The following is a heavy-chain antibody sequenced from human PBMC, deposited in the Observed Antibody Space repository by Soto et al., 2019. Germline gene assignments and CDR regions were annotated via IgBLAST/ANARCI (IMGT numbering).Heavy chain of an antibody. Sequence: GGSLRLSXVVSGFSVSATSIFWVRQATGKGLEWVSLMHRGGTTDNADSVKGRFTTSRDKSKNTLYLHMNGLRVEDTAVYYCARVNTTLVDHFDCRGQGALVTVSS. CDR3: ARVNTTLVDHFDC. CDR2: MHRGGTT. CDR1: GFSVSATS. D-gene: IGHD5-18*01. J-gene: IGHJ4*02. V-gene: IGHV3-53*01.